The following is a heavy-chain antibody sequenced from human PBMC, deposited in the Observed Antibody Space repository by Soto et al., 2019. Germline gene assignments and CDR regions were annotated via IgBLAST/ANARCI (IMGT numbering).Heavy chain of an antibody. Sequence: QVQLVQSGAEVKKPGASVKVSCKASGYAFSSHDINWVRQATGQGLEWMGWMNPNSGNTGYAQKFPGRVTMTRDTSISTAYMELSSLRSEDTALYYCAREGITVAGTVDIDYWGQGTLVTVSS. D-gene: IGHD6-19*01. CDR3: AREGITVAGTVDIDY. V-gene: IGHV1-8*01. J-gene: IGHJ4*02. CDR2: MNPNSGNT. CDR1: GYAFSSHD.